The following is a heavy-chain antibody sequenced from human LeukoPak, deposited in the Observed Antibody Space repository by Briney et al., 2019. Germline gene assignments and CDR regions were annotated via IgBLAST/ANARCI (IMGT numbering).Heavy chain of an antibody. CDR1: GYTFTGYY. CDR2: INPNSGGT. D-gene: IGHD6-19*01. Sequence: ASVKVSCKASGYTFTGYYMHWVRQAPGQGLEWMGWINPNSGGTNYAQKFQGRVTMTRDTSISTAYMELSRLRSDDTAVYYCARALRIAVAGDACDIWGQGTMVTVSS. V-gene: IGHV1-2*02. J-gene: IGHJ3*02. CDR3: ARALRIAVAGDACDI.